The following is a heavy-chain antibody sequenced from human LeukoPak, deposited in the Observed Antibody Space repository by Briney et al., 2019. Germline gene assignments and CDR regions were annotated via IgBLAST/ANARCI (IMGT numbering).Heavy chain of an antibody. CDR2: ISAYNGNT. D-gene: IGHD3-22*01. CDR1: GYTXTSYG. J-gene: IGHJ1*01. Sequence: ASVKVSCKASGYTXTSYGISGVRQAPGQGLEWMGWISAYNGNTNYAQKLQGRVTMTTDTSTSTAYMELRSLRSDDMAVHYCARDWGSDDTSAYYSNSSAEYFHHWGQGTLVTVSS. CDR3: ARDWGSDDTSAYYSNSSAEYFHH. V-gene: IGHV1-18*03.